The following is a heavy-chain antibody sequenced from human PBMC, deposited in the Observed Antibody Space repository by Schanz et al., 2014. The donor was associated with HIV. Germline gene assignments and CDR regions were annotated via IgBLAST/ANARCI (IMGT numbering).Heavy chain of an antibody. V-gene: IGHV3-30*19. D-gene: IGHD1-26*01. CDR1: GFNFRTYG. CDR3: ARGGIWEWDQPDFDY. Sequence: VQLVESGGGVVQPGRSLRLSCAASGFNFRTYGMHWVRQAPGKGLEWVAVIWYDGSNKYYADSVKGRFTISRDNSKNTLYLQMNSLRAEDTAVYYCARGGIWEWDQPDFDYWGQGTLVTVS. CDR2: IWYDGSNK. J-gene: IGHJ4*02.